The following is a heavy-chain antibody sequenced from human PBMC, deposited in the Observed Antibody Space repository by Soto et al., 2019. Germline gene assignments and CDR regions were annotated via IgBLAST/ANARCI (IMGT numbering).Heavy chain of an antibody. Sequence: SETLSLTCTVSGGSISSGGYYWSWIRQHPGKGLEWIGYIYYSGSTYYNPSLKSRVTISVDTSKNQFSLKLSSVTAADTAVYYCASTTAMAPGYFDHWGQGTLVTVSS. V-gene: IGHV4-31*03. D-gene: IGHD5-18*01. CDR3: ASTTAMAPGYFDH. CDR1: GGSISSGGYY. J-gene: IGHJ4*02. CDR2: IYYSGST.